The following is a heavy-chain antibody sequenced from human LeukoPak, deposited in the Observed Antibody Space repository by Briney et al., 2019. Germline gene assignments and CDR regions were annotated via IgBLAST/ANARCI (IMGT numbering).Heavy chain of an antibody. Sequence: SETLSLTCTVSGGSINSSSYYWGWSRQPPGKGLEWIGSIYYSGSTYYNPSLKSRVTISVDTSKNQFSLKLSSVTATATAVYYCAREDYDFWSGYLYSFDSWGQGTLVTVSS. V-gene: IGHV4-39*07. CDR1: GGSINSSSYY. D-gene: IGHD3-3*01. CDR2: IYYSGST. J-gene: IGHJ4*02. CDR3: AREDYDFWSGYLYSFDS.